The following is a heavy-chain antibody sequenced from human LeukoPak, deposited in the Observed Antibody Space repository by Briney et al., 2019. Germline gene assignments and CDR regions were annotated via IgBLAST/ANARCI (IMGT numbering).Heavy chain of an antibody. J-gene: IGHJ5*02. CDR1: GGSISSYY. V-gene: IGHV4-4*07. D-gene: IGHD4-17*01. CDR2: IYTSGST. Sequence: PSETLSLTCTVSGGSISSYYWSWIRQPAGKGLEWIGRIYTSGSTNYNPSLKSRVTMSVDTSKNQFSLKLSSVTAADTAVYYCARSRLMTTVVTHTSRFDPWGQGTLVTVSS. CDR3: ARSRLMTTVVTHTSRFDP.